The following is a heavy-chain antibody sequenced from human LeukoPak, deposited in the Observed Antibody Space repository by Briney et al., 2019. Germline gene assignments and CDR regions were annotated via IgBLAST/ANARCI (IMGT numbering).Heavy chain of an antibody. J-gene: IGHJ3*02. CDR2: ISSSNTYI. V-gene: IGHV3-21*01. CDR3: ARDWGPPDAFDI. D-gene: IGHD3-16*01. CDR1: GFTFSSYA. Sequence: GGSLRLSCAASGFTFSSYAMSWVRQAPGKGLEWVSSISSSNTYIYYADSVKGRFTVSRDNAKNSLYLQMNSLRAEDTAVYYCARDWGPPDAFDIWGQGTMVTVSS.